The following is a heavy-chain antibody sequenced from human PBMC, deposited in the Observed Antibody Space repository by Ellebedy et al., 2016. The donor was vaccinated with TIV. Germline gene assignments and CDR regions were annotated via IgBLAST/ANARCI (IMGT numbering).Heavy chain of an antibody. J-gene: IGHJ6*02. CDR3: ARSREVGFWSPGMDV. V-gene: IGHV3-23*01. CDR2: ISGSGGST. D-gene: IGHD3-3*01. Sequence: GESLKISCAASGFTFSSYAMSRVRQAPGKGLEWVSAISGSGGSTYYADSVKGRFTISRDNSKNTLYLQVNSLRAEDTAVYYCARSREVGFWSPGMDVWGQGTTVTVSS. CDR1: GFTFSSYA.